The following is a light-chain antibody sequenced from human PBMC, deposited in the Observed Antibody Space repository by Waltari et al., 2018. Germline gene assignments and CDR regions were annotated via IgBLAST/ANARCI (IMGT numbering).Light chain of an antibody. CDR2: HDT. Sequence: SYVLTQPPSVSVAPGQTATITCTGDNIDSRRVHWYQQKPGRAPGLVISHDTGRPAGLPQGFSGVHSWNTVPLTIARGEAGDEADYFCQVWDTGHDYVVFGGGTKLTVL. J-gene: IGLJ3*02. CDR3: QVWDTGHDYVV. CDR1: NIDSRR. V-gene: IGLV3-21*02.